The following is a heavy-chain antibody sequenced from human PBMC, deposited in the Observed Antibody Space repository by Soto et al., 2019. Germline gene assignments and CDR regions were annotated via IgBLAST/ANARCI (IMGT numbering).Heavy chain of an antibody. CDR2: FDPEDGET. Sequence: ASVKVSCKVSGYTLTELSMHWVRQAPGKGLEWMGGFDPEDGETIYAQKFQGRVTMTEDTSTDTAYMELSSLRSEDTAVYYCATLLELHYYYGMDVWGQGTTVTVSS. D-gene: IGHD1-7*01. CDR3: ATLLELHYYYGMDV. CDR1: GYTLTELS. J-gene: IGHJ6*02. V-gene: IGHV1-24*01.